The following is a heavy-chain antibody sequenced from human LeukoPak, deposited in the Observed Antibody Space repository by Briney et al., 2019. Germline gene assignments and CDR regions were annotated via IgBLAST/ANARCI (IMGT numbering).Heavy chain of an antibody. CDR2: IGGGGGST. J-gene: IGHJ4*02. CDR1: GFTLSHYA. V-gene: IGHV3-23*01. D-gene: IGHD3-22*01. CDR3: ANSHYYDSSGYYQGLGY. Sequence: PGGSLRLSCSMSGFTLSHYAMSWVRQAPGKGLEWVSTIGGGGGSTDYTDSVKGRFTISRDNSKNTLYLQMNSLRAEDTAVYYCANSHYYDSSGYYQGLGYWGQGTLVTVSS.